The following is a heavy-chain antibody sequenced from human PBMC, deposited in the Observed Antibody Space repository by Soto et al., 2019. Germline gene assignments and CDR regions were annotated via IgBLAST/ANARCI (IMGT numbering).Heavy chain of an antibody. D-gene: IGHD3-9*01. V-gene: IGHV5-51*01. CDR1: GYSFTTYW. CDR3: ASRRGLVGSLDY. Sequence: PGESLKISCKGSGYSFTTYWLGWVRQVPGKGLEWMGIIYPGDSDTRYSPSFQGQVTISADKSISAAYLQWSSLKASDTAMYFCASRRGLVGSLDYWGRGTLVTVSS. CDR2: IYPGDSDT. J-gene: IGHJ4*02.